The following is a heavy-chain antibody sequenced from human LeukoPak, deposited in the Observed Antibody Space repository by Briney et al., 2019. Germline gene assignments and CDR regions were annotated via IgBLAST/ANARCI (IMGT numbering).Heavy chain of an antibody. V-gene: IGHV3-23*01. J-gene: IGHJ4*02. CDR2: ISGSGGST. CDR3: AKDVRVGAVRTPLGYFDY. Sequence: TGGSLRLSCAASGFTFSSYAMSWVRQAPGKGLEWVSAISGSGGSTYYADSVKGRFTISRDNSKNTLYLQMNSLRAEDTAVYYCAKDVRVGAVRTPLGYFDYWGQGTLVTVSS. CDR1: GFTFSSYA. D-gene: IGHD1-26*01.